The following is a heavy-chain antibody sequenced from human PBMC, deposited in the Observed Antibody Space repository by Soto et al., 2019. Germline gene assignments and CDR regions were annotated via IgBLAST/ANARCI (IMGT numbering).Heavy chain of an antibody. V-gene: IGHV4-59*01. CDR2: IYYSGST. Sequence: SETLSLTCTVSGGSISSYYWSWIRQHPGKGLECIGYIYYSGSTNYNPSLKSRVTISVDTSKNQFSLKLSSVTAADTAVYYCARGGATYYDFWSGYFDNWFDPWGQGTLVTVSS. CDR3: ARGGATYYDFWSGYFDNWFDP. D-gene: IGHD3-3*01. J-gene: IGHJ5*02. CDR1: GGSISSYY.